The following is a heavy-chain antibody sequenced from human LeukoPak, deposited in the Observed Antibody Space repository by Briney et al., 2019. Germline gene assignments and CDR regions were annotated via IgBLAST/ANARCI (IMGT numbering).Heavy chain of an antibody. CDR3: ARTLEGDTASFGY. Sequence: SETLSLTCTVSGGSISSYYWSWIRQPPGKELEWIGYIYYSGSTSYNPSLKSRVTMSEDTSRDHFSLKLSSVTAADTAVYYCARTLEGDTASFGYWGQGTLVTVSS. D-gene: IGHD5-18*01. V-gene: IGHV4-59*01. CDR2: IYYSGST. CDR1: GGSISSYY. J-gene: IGHJ4*02.